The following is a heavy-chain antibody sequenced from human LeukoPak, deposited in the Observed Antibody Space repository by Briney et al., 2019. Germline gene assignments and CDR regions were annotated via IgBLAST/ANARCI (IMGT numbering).Heavy chain of an antibody. V-gene: IGHV4-59*01. J-gene: IGHJ5*02. CDR3: ARGQNWFDP. CDR1: GGSISSYY. CDR2: IYYSGST. Sequence: SETLSLTCTVSGGSISSYYWSWIRQPPGKGLEWIGYIYYSGSTNYNPSLKSRVTISVDTSKNQFSLRLSSVTAADTAVYYCARGQNWFDPWGQGTLVTVSS.